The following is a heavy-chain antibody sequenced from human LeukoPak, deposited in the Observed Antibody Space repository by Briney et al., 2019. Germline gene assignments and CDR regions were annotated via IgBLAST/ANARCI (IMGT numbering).Heavy chain of an antibody. Sequence: GGSLRLSCGASGFTFSSYGMGRVRQAPGQGLEWVSALSASGGHTYYADSVKGRFTISRDNSKNTLYLQMNSLRAEDTAMYYCAKERGNALPFDYWGQGTLVTVSS. CDR3: AKERGNALPFDY. D-gene: IGHD1-1*01. CDR1: GFTFSSYG. CDR2: LSASGGHT. V-gene: IGHV3-23*01. J-gene: IGHJ4*02.